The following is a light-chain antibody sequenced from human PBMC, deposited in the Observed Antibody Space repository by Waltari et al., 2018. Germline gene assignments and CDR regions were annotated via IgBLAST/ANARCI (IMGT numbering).Light chain of an antibody. Sequence: DIHMTQSPSSLSAPVGDRVNITCQASQDIKKSLNWFHQKPGKAPKVLIFDASNSQTGAPSRFSGSGSGTDFTFSISSLQPEDMGTYYCQQYHSVPLTFGGGTKVEIK. CDR1: QDIKKS. CDR3: QQYHSVPLT. CDR2: DAS. J-gene: IGKJ4*01. V-gene: IGKV1-33*01.